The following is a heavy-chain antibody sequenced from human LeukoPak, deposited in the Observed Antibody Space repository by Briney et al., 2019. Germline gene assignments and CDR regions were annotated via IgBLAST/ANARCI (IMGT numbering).Heavy chain of an antibody. CDR2: INHSGST. CDR3: ARGHSNWNLYYYYYMDV. J-gene: IGHJ6*03. D-gene: IGHD1-20*01. CDR1: GGSISSYY. V-gene: IGHV4-34*01. Sequence: SETLSLTCTVSGGSISSYYWSWIRQPPGKGLEWIGEINHSGSTNYNPSLKSRVTISVDTSKNQFSLKLSSVTAADTAVYYCARGHSNWNLYYYYYMDVWGKGTTVTISS.